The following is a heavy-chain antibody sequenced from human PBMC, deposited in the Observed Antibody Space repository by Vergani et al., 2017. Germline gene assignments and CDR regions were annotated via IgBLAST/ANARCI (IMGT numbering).Heavy chain of an antibody. Sequence: QVQLVESGGGLVKPGGSLRLSCAASGFTFSDYYMSWIRQAPGKGLEWVSYISSSGSSTFYADSVKGRFTLSRDNSKNTLYLQMNSLRADDTAVYYCAKGTGSGWNPFDYWGQGTLVTVSS. J-gene: IGHJ4*02. V-gene: IGHV3-11*01. CDR1: GFTFSDYY. D-gene: IGHD6-19*01. CDR2: ISSSGSST. CDR3: AKGTGSGWNPFDY.